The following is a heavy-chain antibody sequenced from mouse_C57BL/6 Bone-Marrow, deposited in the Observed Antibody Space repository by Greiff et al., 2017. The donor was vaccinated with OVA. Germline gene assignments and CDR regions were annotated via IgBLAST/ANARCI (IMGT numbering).Heavy chain of an antibody. CDR1: GFTFSDYY. CDR3: AREEGYYGSSPGWFAY. D-gene: IGHD1-1*01. V-gene: IGHV5-16*01. Sequence: EVQVVESEGGLVQPGSSMKLSCTASGFTFSDYYMAWVRQVPEKGLEWVANINHDGSSTYYLDSLKSRFIISRDNAKNILYLQMSSLKSEDTATYYCAREEGYYGSSPGWFAYWGQGTLVTVSA. J-gene: IGHJ3*01. CDR2: INHDGSST.